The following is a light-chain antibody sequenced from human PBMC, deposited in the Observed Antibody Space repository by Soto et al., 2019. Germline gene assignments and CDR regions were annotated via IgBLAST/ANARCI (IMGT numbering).Light chain of an antibody. J-gene: IGLJ7*01. Sequence: QSALTQPASVSGSPGQSITISCTGTSSDVGCHNLVSWYQQHPGQAPNLMIYEVSKRRLGVSTRFSASNSGNTAPLTISGLQAEDEADYYCCTYGGSRAVFGGGTQLTVL. CDR3: CTYGGSRAV. CDR1: SSDVGCHNL. V-gene: IGLV2-23*02. CDR2: EVS.